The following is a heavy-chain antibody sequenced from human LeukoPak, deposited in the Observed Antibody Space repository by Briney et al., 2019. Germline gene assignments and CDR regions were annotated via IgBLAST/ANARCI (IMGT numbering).Heavy chain of an antibody. J-gene: IGHJ4*02. V-gene: IGHV4-39*07. D-gene: IGHD6-13*01. CDR2: IYYSGST. Sequence: SETLSLTCTVSGGSISSSSYYWGWLRQPPGKGLEWIGSIYYSGSTYYNPSLKSRVTISVDTSKNQFSLKLSSVTAADTAVYYCARDVRSSWYGYYFDYWGQGTLVTVSS. CDR3: ARDVRSSWYGYYFDY. CDR1: GGSISSSSYY.